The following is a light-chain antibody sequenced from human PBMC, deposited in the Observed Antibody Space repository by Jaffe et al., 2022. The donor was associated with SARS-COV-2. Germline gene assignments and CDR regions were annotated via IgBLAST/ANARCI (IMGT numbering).Light chain of an antibody. J-gene: IGLJ1*01. CDR3: SSYTSSSTYV. V-gene: IGLV2-14*01. CDR2: EVS. CDR1: SSDVGGYNF. Sequence: QSALTQPASVSASPGQSITISCTGTSSDVGGYNFVSWYQQHPGKAPKLMIYEVSNRPSGVPDRFSGSKSGNTASLTISGLQAEDEADYYCSSYTSSSTYVFGTGTKVTVL.